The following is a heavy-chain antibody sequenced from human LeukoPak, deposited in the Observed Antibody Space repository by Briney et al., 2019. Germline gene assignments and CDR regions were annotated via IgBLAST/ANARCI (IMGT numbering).Heavy chain of an antibody. V-gene: IGHV3-7*01. CDR1: GFTLSSYW. CDR2: IKQDESDK. D-gene: IGHD2-2*01. CDR3: ARNKIEGPAKLDY. Sequence: PGGSLRLSCAASGFTLSSYWMSWVRQAPGKGLEWVANIKQDESDKYYEGSVKGRFTISRDNAKNSLYLQMNSLSAEKTAGYYCARNKIEGPAKLDYWGQGVLVTVSS. J-gene: IGHJ4*02.